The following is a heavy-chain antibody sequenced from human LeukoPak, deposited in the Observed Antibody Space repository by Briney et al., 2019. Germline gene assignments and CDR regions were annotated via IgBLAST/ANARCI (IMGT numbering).Heavy chain of an antibody. CDR2: ISNSDGNT. CDR1: GFTISSYA. CDR3: AKATGTLGN. D-gene: IGHD1-1*01. V-gene: IGHV3-23*01. J-gene: IGHJ4*02. Sequence: PGGSLRLSCAASGFTISSYAMSRVRQAPGKGLQWVSTISNSDGNTYYADSVKGRFTISRDNSKNTLYLQMNSLTAEDTAIYYCAKATGTLGNWGQGILVTVSS.